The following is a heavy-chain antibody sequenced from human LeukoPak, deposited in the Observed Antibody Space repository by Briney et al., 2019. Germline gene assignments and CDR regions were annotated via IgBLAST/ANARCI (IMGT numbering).Heavy chain of an antibody. CDR3: AREELGYCDY. Sequence: QTGGSLRLSCAASGFTFSNYSMNWVRQAPGKGLEWVSYISSSSRTIYYADSVKGRFTISRDNAKNSLYLHMNSLRDADTAVYYWAREELGYCDYWGQGTLVTVSS. J-gene: IGHJ4*02. CDR2: ISSSSRTI. V-gene: IGHV3-48*02. CDR1: GFTFSNYS. D-gene: IGHD2-15*01.